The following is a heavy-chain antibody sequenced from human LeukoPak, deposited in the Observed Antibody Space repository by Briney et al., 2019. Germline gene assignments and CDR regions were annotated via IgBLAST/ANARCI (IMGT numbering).Heavy chain of an antibody. V-gene: IGHV4-34*01. CDR2: INHSGST. J-gene: IGHJ4*02. D-gene: IGHD6-19*01. CDR3: ARIDTADYSSGWYTGGTHYFVY. Sequence: SETLSLTCAVYGGSFSGYYWSWIRQPPGKGLEWIGEINHSGSTNYNPSLKSRVTISVDTSKNQFSLKLSSVTAADTAVYYCARIDTADYSSGWYTGGTHYFVYWGQGTLVTVSS. CDR1: GGSFSGYY.